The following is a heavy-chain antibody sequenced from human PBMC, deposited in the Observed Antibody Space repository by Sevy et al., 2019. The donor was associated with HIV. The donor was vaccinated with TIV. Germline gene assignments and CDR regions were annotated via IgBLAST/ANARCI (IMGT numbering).Heavy chain of an antibody. Sequence: GGSLRLSCAISGFTVNDKYIIWVRQAPGKGLEWVSVIFSRGSTYYADSAKGRFTISRENSKNTVGLQMNSVRAEDTAVYYCVSLFLSYRSGWSYFDYWGQGTLVTVSS. J-gene: IGHJ4*02. CDR3: VSLFLSYRSGWSYFDY. D-gene: IGHD6-19*01. CDR2: IFSRGST. V-gene: IGHV3-66*02. CDR1: GFTVNDKY.